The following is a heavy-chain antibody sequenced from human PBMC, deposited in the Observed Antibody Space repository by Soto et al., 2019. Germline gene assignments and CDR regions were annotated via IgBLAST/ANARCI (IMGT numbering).Heavy chain of an antibody. J-gene: IGHJ3*02. CDR3: AREGASGYAEDAFDI. CDR2: IKQDGSEK. D-gene: IGHD5-12*01. Sequence: PGGSLRLSCAASGFTFSSYWMSWVRQAPGKGLEWVANIKQDGSEKYYVDSVKGRFTISRDNAKNSLYLQMNSLRAEDTAVYYCAREGASGYAEDAFDIWGQGTMVTVSS. V-gene: IGHV3-7*03. CDR1: GFTFSSYW.